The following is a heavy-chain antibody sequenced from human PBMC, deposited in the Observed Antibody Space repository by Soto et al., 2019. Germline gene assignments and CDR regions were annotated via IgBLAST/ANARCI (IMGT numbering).Heavy chain of an antibody. V-gene: IGHV4-31*03. J-gene: IGHJ2*01. D-gene: IGHD2-2*02. CDR3: AREMPIEMAIPWYFDL. CDR2: IYYSGST. CDR1: GGSISSGGYY. Sequence: QVQLQESGPGLVKPSQTLSLTCTVSGGSISSGGYYWSWIRQHPGKGLEWIGYIYYSGSTYYNPSLKSRVTISVDTSKNQFSLKLSSVTAADTAVYYCAREMPIEMAIPWYFDLWGRGTLVTVSS.